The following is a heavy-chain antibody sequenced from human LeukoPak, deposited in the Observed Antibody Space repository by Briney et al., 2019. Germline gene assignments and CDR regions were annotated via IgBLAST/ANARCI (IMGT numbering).Heavy chain of an antibody. Sequence: GASVKVSCKASGYTFTSYVISWVRQAPGQGLEWMGWISAYNGNTNYAQKLQGRVTMTTDTSTSTAYMELRSLRSDDTAVYYCARDHIGIPRNYYYYGMDVWGQGTTVTVSS. V-gene: IGHV1-18*01. CDR3: ARDHIGIPRNYYYYGMDV. D-gene: IGHD1-14*01. CDR1: GYTFTSYV. J-gene: IGHJ6*02. CDR2: ISAYNGNT.